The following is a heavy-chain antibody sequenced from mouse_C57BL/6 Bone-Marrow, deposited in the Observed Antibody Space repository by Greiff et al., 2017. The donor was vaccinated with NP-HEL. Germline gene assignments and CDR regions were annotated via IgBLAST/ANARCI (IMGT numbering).Heavy chain of an antibody. CDR3: ARFGITTVVPYWYFDD. CDR2: INPSNGGT. Sequence: QVQLQQPGTELVKPGASVKLSCKASGYTFTSYWMHWVKQRPGQGLEWIGNINPSNGGTNYNEKFKSKATLTVDKSSSTAYMQLSSLTSEDSAVYECARFGITTVVPYWYFDDWGTGTTVTVSS. V-gene: IGHV1-53*01. CDR1: GYTFTSYW. D-gene: IGHD1-1*01. J-gene: IGHJ1*03.